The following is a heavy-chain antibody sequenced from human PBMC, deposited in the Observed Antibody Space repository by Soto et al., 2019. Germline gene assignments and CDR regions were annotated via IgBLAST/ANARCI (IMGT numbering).Heavy chain of an antibody. J-gene: IGHJ4*02. V-gene: IGHV4-4*02. CDR2: IYHSGGT. CDR3: ARHRENYYFDY. CDR1: GGSISSSNW. Sequence: PSETLSLTCAVSGGSISSSNWWSWVRQPPGKGLEWIGEIYHSGGTTYNPSLKSRVAISVDKSKNQFSLKLNSVTAADTAVYYCARHRENYYFDYWGQGTLVTVSS.